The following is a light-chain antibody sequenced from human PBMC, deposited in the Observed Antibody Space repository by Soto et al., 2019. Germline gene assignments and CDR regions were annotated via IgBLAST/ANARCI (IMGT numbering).Light chain of an antibody. CDR3: CSYRSTSTLV. CDR2: EVS. CDR1: SSDIGAYKY. V-gene: IGLV2-14*01. J-gene: IGLJ2*01. Sequence: QSALTQPASVSGSPGQSVTISCTGTSSDIGAYKYVSWYQHHPGKSPRLMSYEVSNRPSGVSNRFSASKSGNTASLTISGLQADDEADYYCCSYRSTSTLVFGGGTKLTVL.